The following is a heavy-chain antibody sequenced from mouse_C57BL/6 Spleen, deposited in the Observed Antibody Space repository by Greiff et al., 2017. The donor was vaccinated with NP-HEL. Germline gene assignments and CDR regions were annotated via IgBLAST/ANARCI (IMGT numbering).Heavy chain of an antibody. CDR2: ISSGGSYT. CDR3: ARQYYGSSYNNYFDY. Sequence: EVQVVESGGDLVKPGGSLKLSCAASGFTFSSYGMSWVRQTPDKRLEWVATISSGGSYTYYPDSVKGRFTISRDNAKNTLYLQMSSLKSEDTAMYYCARQYYGSSYNNYFDYWGQGTTLTVSS. CDR1: GFTFSSYG. J-gene: IGHJ2*01. D-gene: IGHD1-1*01. V-gene: IGHV5-6*01.